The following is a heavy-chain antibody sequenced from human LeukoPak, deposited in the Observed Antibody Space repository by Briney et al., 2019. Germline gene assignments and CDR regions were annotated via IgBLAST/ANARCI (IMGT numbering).Heavy chain of an antibody. CDR3: ATRPIVVSTGFYIYP. CDR2: IYYGGSP. V-gene: IGHV4-39*01. D-gene: IGHD1-26*01. J-gene: IGHJ5*02. CDR1: GGSISTTTNS. Sequence: SETLSLTCNVSGGSISTTTNSWGWAWIRQRPTKGLERIGSIYYGGSPYYTSSLKSRVTISVDTSKNQFSLKLASLTAADTAVYYCATRPIVVSTGFYIYPWGPGTLVTVSS.